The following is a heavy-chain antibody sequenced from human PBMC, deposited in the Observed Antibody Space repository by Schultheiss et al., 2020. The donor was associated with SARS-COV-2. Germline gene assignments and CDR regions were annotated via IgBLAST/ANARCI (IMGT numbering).Heavy chain of an antibody. CDR2: IYSGGST. J-gene: IGHJ4*02. D-gene: IGHD7-27*01. V-gene: IGHV3-53*05. Sequence: GGSLRLSCAASGFTVSSNYMSWVRQAPGKGLEWVSVIYSGGSTYYADSVKGRFTISRDNSKDTLYLQMSSLRPEDTAVYYCMKDSGIPGDFGYWGQGTLVTVSS. CDR3: MKDSGIPGDFGY. CDR1: GFTVSSNY.